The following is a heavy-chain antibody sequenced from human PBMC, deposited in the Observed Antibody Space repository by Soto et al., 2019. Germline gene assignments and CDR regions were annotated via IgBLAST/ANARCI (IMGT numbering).Heavy chain of an antibody. Sequence: EVQLLESGGGLVQPGGSLRLSCAASGFTFSSYAMSWVRQAPGKGLEWVSAISGSGGSTYYADSVKGRSTIARDNSKNTLYPQMDSRRAEETAVYDGAQPSVPRPRKTVTSDFWGQGTLVTVSS. V-gene: IGHV3-23*01. D-gene: IGHD4-17*01. J-gene: IGHJ4*02. CDR1: GFTFSSYA. CDR2: ISGSGGST. CDR3: AQPSVPRPRKTVTSDF.